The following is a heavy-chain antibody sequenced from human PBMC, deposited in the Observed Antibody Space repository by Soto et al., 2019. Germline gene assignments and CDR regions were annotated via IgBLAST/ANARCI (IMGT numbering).Heavy chain of an antibody. CDR3: AQRESGSSWFPYYYYMDV. V-gene: IGHV4-34*01. CDR1: GGSFSGYY. Sequence: SETLSLTCAVYGGSFSGYYWSWIRQPPGKGLEWIGEINHSGSTNYNPSLKSRVTISVDTSKNQFSLKLSSVTAADTAVYYCAQRESGSSWFPYYYYMDVWGKGTTVTVSS. D-gene: IGHD6-13*01. J-gene: IGHJ6*03. CDR2: INHSGST.